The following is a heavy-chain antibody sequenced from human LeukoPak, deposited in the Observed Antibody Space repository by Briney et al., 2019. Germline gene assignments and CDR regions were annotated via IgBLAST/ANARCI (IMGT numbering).Heavy chain of an antibody. CDR1: GGSVSSGSYY. CDR3: ARGGYNWNYRDFDY. CDR2: IYYSGST. Sequence: PSETLSLTCTVSGGSVSSGSYYWSWIRQPPGKGLEWIGYIYYSGSTNYNPSLKSRVTISVDTSKNQFSLKLSSVTAADTAVYYCARGGYNWNYRDFDYWGQGTLVTISS. V-gene: IGHV4-61*01. J-gene: IGHJ4*02. D-gene: IGHD1-7*01.